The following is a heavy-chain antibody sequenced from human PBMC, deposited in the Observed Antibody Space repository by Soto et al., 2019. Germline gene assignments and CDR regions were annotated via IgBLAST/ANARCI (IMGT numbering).Heavy chain of an antibody. CDR1: GFTFSSFA. Sequence: QVHLVESGGGVVQPGRSLRLSCAASGFTFSSFAIHWVRQAPGKGLEWMAVISYDGSNKYYADSVEGRFTISRDNSKNAEFLQMNSLRPEDTAVYYCARAYPQVGSNYCDYWGQGTLVTVSS. CDR2: ISYDGSNK. CDR3: ARAYPQVGSNYCDY. D-gene: IGHD1-26*01. J-gene: IGHJ4*02. V-gene: IGHV3-30*04.